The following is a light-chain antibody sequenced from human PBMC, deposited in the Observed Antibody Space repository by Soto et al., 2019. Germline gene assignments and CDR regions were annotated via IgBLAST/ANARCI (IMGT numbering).Light chain of an antibody. CDR1: QSVSISY. V-gene: IGKV3-20*01. CDR2: GAS. J-gene: IGKJ4*01. Sequence: EIVLTQSPGTLSLSPGERATLSCRASQSVSISYLAWYQQKPGQAPRLLIYGASSRATGIPDRFSGSGSGTDFTLTISRLEPEDFAVYYCQQYISSPRTFGGGTKVDIK. CDR3: QQYISSPRT.